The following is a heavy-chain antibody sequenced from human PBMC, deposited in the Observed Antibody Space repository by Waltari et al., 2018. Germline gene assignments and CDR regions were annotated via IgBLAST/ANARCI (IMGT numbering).Heavy chain of an antibody. J-gene: IGHJ4*02. CDR3: ARGLHRTAWIVDY. D-gene: IGHD1-1*01. V-gene: IGHV1-3*01. CDR1: GYTFTSSG. CDR2: INADNGDT. Sequence: QVQLVQSGAEVKKPGASVTVSCMTSGYTFTSSGMPWVRQAPGQRLEWMGWINADNGDTQYSPKFQIRVTFTRDTFASTVYMELSSLTSEDTAVYYCARGLHRTAWIVDYWGQGTLVTVSS.